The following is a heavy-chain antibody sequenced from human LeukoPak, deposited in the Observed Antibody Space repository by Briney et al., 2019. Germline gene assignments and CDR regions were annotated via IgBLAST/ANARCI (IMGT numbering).Heavy chain of an antibody. V-gene: IGHV3-30*03. CDR2: ISYDGNNK. D-gene: IGHD6-25*01. CDR3: ATCPPSGWSYFDF. CDR1: GFTFSSYG. J-gene: IGHJ4*02. Sequence: PGRSLRLSCAASGFTFSSYGMHWVRQAPGKGLEWVAAISYDGNNKYYADSVKGRLTISRDNSKNTLYVQMNSLRAEDTALYYCATCPPSGWSYFDFWGQGALVTVSS.